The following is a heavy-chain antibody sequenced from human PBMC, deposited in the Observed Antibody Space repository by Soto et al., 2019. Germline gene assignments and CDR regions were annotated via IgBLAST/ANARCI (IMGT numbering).Heavy chain of an antibody. CDR1: GFNFGFFG. V-gene: IGHV3-30*03. Sequence: QIQLVESGGDVVQPGRSLRLSCAASGFNFGFFGMHWVRQAPGKGLEWVAFISGDGINTHYADSVRGRFTLSRDYSKKTMYLQMDALREVDTALYNCARVNLSFDFDSWGQGTRVSVSS. D-gene: IGHD3-10*01. J-gene: IGHJ4*02. CDR3: ARVNLSFDFDS. CDR2: ISGDGINT.